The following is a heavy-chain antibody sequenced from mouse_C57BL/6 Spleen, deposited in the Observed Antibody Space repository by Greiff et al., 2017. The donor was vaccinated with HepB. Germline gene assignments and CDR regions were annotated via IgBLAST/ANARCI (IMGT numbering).Heavy chain of an antibody. J-gene: IGHJ2*01. CDR1: GFTFSDYG. CDR3: ARCSFITTGHFDY. D-gene: IGHD1-1*01. CDR2: ISSGSSTI. Sequence: EVKLVESGGGLVKPGGSLKLSCAASGFTFSDYGMHWVRQAPEKGLEWVAYISSGSSTIYYADTVKGRFTISRDNAKNTLFLQMTSLRSEDTAMYYCARCSFITTGHFDYWGQGTTLTVSS. V-gene: IGHV5-17*01.